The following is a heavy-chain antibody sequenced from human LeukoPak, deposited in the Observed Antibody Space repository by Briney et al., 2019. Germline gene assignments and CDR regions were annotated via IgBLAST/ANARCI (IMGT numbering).Heavy chain of an antibody. CDR3: ARDRGRRLQRLAIYYMDV. J-gene: IGHJ6*03. CDR1: RYTFTGYY. D-gene: IGHD5-24*01. CDR2: INPNSGGT. Sequence: ASVKVSCKASRYTFTGYYMHWVRQAPGQGLEWMGWINPNSGGTNYAQKFQGRVTMTRDTSISTAYMGLSRLRSDDTAVYYCARDRGRRLQRLAIYYMDVWGKGTTVTVSS. V-gene: IGHV1-2*02.